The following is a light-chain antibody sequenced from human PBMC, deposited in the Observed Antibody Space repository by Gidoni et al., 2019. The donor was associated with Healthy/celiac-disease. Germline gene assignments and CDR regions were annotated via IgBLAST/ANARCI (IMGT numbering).Light chain of an antibody. J-gene: IGLJ1*01. Sequence: SYELTQPPSVSVSPGQTASITCSGDNLGDKYACWYQQKPGQSPVLVIYQDSKRPSGIPERFSGSNSGNTATLTISGTQAMDEADYYCQAWDSSTVVFGTGTKVTV. V-gene: IGLV3-1*01. CDR3: QAWDSSTVV. CDR1: NLGDKY. CDR2: QDS.